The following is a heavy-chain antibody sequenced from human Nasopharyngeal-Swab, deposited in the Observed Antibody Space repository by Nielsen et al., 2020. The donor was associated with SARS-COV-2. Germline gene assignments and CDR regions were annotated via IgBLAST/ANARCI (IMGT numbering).Heavy chain of an antibody. V-gene: IGHV3-74*01. Sequence: LSLTCAASGFTFSSYWMHWVRQAPGKGLVWVSRINSDGSSTSYADSVKGRFTISRDNAKNTLYPQMNSLRAEDTAVYYCARARGDLGYWGQGTLVTVSS. D-gene: IGHD5-12*01. J-gene: IGHJ4*02. CDR3: ARARGDLGY. CDR2: INSDGSST. CDR1: GFTFSSYW.